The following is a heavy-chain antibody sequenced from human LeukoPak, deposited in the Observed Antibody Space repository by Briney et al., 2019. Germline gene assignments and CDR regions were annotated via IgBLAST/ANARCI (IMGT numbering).Heavy chain of an antibody. CDR2: ISYDGSNK. CDR3: AKDDDGYYFDY. V-gene: IGHV3-30*18. CDR1: EFTFSSYG. J-gene: IGHJ4*02. D-gene: IGHD4/OR15-4a*01. Sequence: GGSLRLSCAASEFTFSSYGMHWVRQAPGKGLEWVAVISYDGSNKYYADSVKGRFTISRDNSKNTLYLQMNSLRAEDTAVYYCAKDDDGYYFDYWGQGTLVTVSS.